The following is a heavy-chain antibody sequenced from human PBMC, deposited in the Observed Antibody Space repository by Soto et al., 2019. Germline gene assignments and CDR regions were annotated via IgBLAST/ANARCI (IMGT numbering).Heavy chain of an antibody. CDR1: GGSISSSSYF. V-gene: IGHV4-39*02. CDR2: IYYSGGT. CDR3: ARDQGVLDY. J-gene: IGHJ4*02. D-gene: IGHD2-8*01. Sequence: PSETLSLTCTVSGGSISSSSYFWGWIRQPPGKGLEWIGSIYYSGGTYYNPSLKSRVTISVDTSKNQFSLKLSSVTAADTAVYYCARDQGVLDYWGQGTLVTVSS.